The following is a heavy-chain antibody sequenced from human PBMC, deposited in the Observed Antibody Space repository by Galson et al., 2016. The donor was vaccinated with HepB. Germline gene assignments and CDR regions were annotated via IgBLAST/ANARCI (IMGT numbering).Heavy chain of an antibody. Sequence: CAISGDSVSSTSANWNWIRQSPSRGLEWLGRTYYKSKWYNDYAVSVQSRITINPDTSKNQFSLQLDSMTPEDTAVYYCARTSPFNTGTFEYWGQGTLVTVAS. CDR1: GDSVSSTSAN. CDR2: TYYKSKWYN. V-gene: IGHV6-1*01. J-gene: IGHJ4*02. D-gene: IGHD1-7*01. CDR3: ARTSPFNTGTFEY.